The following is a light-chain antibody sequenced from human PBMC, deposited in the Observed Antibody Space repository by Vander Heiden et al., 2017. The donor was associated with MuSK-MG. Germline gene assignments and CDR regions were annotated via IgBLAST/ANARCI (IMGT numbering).Light chain of an antibody. J-gene: IGLJ3*02. CDR3: VLYMGSGISV. Sequence: QAVVTQEPSFSVCPGGTVTRTCCLSSGSVSNSYYPSCYQQTPGQAPRTLIYNTNTRSAGVPDRFSGSIIGNKAALTITGAQADDESDYYCVLYMGSGISVFGGGTKLTV. CDR1: SGSVSNSYY. V-gene: IGLV8-61*01. CDR2: NTN.